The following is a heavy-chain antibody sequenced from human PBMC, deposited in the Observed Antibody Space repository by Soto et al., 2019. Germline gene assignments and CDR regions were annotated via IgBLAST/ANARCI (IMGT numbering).Heavy chain of an antibody. CDR3: ARQPVAGTAFFDY. V-gene: IGHV1-18*01. D-gene: IGHD6-19*01. J-gene: IGHJ4*02. CDR2: ISAYNGNT. CDR1: GYTFTSYG. Sequence: AASVKVSCKASGYTFTSYGISCVRQAPGQGLEWMGWISAYNGNTNYAQKLQGRVTMTTDTSTITAYMELRSLRSDDTAVYYCARQPVAGTAFFDYWGQGTLVTVSS.